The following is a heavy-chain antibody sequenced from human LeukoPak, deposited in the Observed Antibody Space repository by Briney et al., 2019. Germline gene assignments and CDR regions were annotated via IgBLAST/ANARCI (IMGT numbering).Heavy chain of an antibody. V-gene: IGHV3-21*01. CDR1: RFTFSSYS. CDR2: ISSSGSYI. D-gene: IGHD5-18*01. Sequence: GGSLRLSCAASRFTFSSYSMNWVRQAPGKGLEWVSSISSSGSYIYYADSMKGRFTISRDNAKNSLYLQMNSLRAEDTAVYFCAREGLYNYGYVYGYWGQGTLVTVSS. J-gene: IGHJ4*02. CDR3: AREGLYNYGYVYGY.